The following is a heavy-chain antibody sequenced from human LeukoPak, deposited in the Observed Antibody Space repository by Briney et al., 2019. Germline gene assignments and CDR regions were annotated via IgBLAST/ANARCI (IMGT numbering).Heavy chain of an antibody. Sequence: SETLSLTCAVYGGSFSGYYWSWIRQPPGKGLEWIGEINHSGSTNYNPSLKGRVTISVDTSKNQFSLKLSSVTAADTAVYYCARVGRRGYRVNNWFDPWGQGTLVTVSS. J-gene: IGHJ5*02. CDR3: ARVGRRGYRVNNWFDP. D-gene: IGHD5-18*01. CDR1: GGSFSGYY. V-gene: IGHV4-34*01. CDR2: INHSGST.